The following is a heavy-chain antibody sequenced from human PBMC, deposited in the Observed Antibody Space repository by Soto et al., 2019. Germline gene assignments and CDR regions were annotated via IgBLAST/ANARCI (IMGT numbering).Heavy chain of an antibody. J-gene: IGHJ6*02. V-gene: IGHV1-69*13. D-gene: IGHD3-3*01. CDR2: IIPIFGTA. CDR3: ARDQTLRFLEWLSPNYYYYGMDV. Sequence: SVKVSCKASGGTFRSYAISWVRQAPGQGLEWMGGIIPIFGTANYAQKFQGRVTITADESTSTAYMELSSLRSEDTAVYYCARDQTLRFLEWLSPNYYYYGMDVWGQGTTVTVSS. CDR1: GGTFRSYA.